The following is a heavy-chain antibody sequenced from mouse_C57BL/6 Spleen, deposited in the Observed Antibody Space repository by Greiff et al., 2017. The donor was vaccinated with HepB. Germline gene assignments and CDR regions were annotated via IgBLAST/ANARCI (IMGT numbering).Heavy chain of an antibody. V-gene: IGHV1-80*01. D-gene: IGHD2-4*01. J-gene: IGHJ2*01. CDR2: IYPGDGDT. CDR3: ARRNYDYDEDY. Sequence: QVQLQQSGAELVKPGASVKISCKASGYAFSSYWLNWVKQRPGKGLEWIGQIYPGDGDTNYNGKFKGKATLTADKSSSTAYMQLSSLTSEDSAVYFCARRNYDYDEDYWGQGTTLTVSS. CDR1: GYAFSSYW.